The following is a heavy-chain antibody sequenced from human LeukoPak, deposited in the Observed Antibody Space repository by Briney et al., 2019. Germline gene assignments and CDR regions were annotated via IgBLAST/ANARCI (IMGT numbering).Heavy chain of an antibody. Sequence: SVKVSCKASGGTFSSYATSWVRQAPGQGLEWMGGIIPIFGTANYAQKFQGRVTITTDESTSTAYMELSSLRSEDTAVYYCARSSIAARPFDYWGQGTLVTVSS. D-gene: IGHD6-6*01. CDR2: IIPIFGTA. CDR3: ARSSIAARPFDY. J-gene: IGHJ4*02. V-gene: IGHV1-69*05. CDR1: GGTFSSYA.